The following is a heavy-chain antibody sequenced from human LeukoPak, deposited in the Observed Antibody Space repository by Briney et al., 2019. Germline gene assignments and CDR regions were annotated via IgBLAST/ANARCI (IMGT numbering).Heavy chain of an antibody. J-gene: IGHJ5*02. CDR3: ARGTGFDP. CDR1: GYSFISYE. Sequence: ASVSVSCKASGYSFISYEINWVRQAPGQGLEWRGWMNPNSGNTGYARTFQGRVTITRNISISTAYMELSSLRSEDTAVYYCARGTGFDPWGQGTLVTVSS. V-gene: IGHV1-8*03. CDR2: MNPNSGNT.